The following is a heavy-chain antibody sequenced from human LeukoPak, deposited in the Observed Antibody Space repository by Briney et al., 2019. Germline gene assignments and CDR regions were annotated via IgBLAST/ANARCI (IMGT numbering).Heavy chain of an antibody. CDR3: AREGYGDYVSGTYFDY. Sequence: PSETLSLTCTVSGYSISSGYYWGWVRQPPGKGLEWIGNIYYSGSTFYNPSLKGRVTISVDTSKNRFSLKLSSVTAADTAVYYCAREGYGDYVSGTYFDYWGQGTLVTVSS. D-gene: IGHD4-17*01. V-gene: IGHV4-38-2*02. CDR2: IYYSGST. J-gene: IGHJ4*02. CDR1: GYSISSGYY.